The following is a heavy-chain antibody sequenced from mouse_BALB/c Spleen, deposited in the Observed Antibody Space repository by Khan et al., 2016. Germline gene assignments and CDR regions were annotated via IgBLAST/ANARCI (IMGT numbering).Heavy chain of an antibody. CDR2: INTYTGEP. CDR1: GYTFTNYG. V-gene: IGHV9-1*02. CDR3: ARTYYSYWYFDV. D-gene: IGHD2-12*01. J-gene: IGHJ1*01. Sequence: QIQLVQSGPELKKPGETVKISRKASGYTFTNYGMNWVKQAPGKGLKWMGWINTYTGEPTFAADFKGRFAFSLETSASTAYLQINNLKNEDMATYFCARTYYSYWYFDVWGAGTTVTVSS.